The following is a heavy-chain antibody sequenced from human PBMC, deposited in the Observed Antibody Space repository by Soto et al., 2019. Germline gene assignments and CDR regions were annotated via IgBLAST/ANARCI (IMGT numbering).Heavy chain of an antibody. CDR2: INHSGST. CDR1: GGSFSGYY. V-gene: IGHV4-34*01. Sequence: SETLSLTCAVYGGSFSGYYWSWIRQPPGKGLEWIGEINHSGSTNYNPSLKSRVTISVDTSKNQFSLKLSSVTAADTAVYYCSRRYYYGSGTHRGRYFDYWGQGTLVTVSS. D-gene: IGHD3-10*01. J-gene: IGHJ4*02. CDR3: SRRYYYGSGTHRGRYFDY.